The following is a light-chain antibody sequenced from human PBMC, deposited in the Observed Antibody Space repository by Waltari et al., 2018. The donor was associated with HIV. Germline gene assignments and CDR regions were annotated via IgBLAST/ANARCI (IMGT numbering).Light chain of an antibody. CDR1: QSISTW. CDR2: SES. V-gene: IGKV1-5*03. CDR3: QQYYSSSA. J-gene: IGKJ1*01. Sequence: DIQMTQSPSTLSASVGDRVTISCRASQSISTWMAWYQQKPGRAPSLLIYSESTLESGVPSRFSGSGSGTEFTLTINSLQPDDFATYYCQQYYSSSAFGQGTKVEIK.